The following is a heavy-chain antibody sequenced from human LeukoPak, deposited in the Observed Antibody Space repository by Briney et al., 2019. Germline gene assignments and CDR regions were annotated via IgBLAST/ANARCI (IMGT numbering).Heavy chain of an antibody. V-gene: IGHV1-8*01. D-gene: IGHD7-27*01. CDR1: GYTFTSFD. J-gene: IGHJ4*02. Sequence: GASVKVSCKASGYTFTSFDFNWVRQATGQGLEWMGWVKSNNGHTGYAQKFQGRVTMTRDTSISTAYMELSSLTFEDTAVYYCARGPPNWGTVGYWGQGTLVTVSS. CDR3: ARGPPNWGTVGY. CDR2: VKSNNGHT.